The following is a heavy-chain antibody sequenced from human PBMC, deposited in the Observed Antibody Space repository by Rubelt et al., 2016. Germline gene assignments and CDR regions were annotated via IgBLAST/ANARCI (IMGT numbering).Heavy chain of an antibody. J-gene: IGHJ4*02. Sequence: QVQLVQSGAEVKKPGSSVKVSCKASGGTFSSYAISWVRQAPGQGLEWMGRIIPATGLPSYAQKFQGRLTITADKSTNTAFMELSSLRSDDTAVYYCARYLGIEGDFDYWGQGTLVTVSS. D-gene: IGHD7-27*01. V-gene: IGHV1-69*04. CDR3: ARYLGIEGDFDY. CDR2: IIPATGLP. CDR1: GGTFSSYA.